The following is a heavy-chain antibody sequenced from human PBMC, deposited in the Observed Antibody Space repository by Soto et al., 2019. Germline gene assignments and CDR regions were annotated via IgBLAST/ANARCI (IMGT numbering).Heavy chain of an antibody. CDR2: IKSKTDDGTT. J-gene: IGHJ4*02. CDR3: AEGGTRPNY. Sequence: EVQLVESGGGLVKPGGSLRLSCAASGFTFSNAWMSWVRQAPGKGLEWVGRIKSKTDDGTTDYAAPVKGRFTISRDDSNNTLYLQMNSLKTEDTAVYYFAEGGTRPNYWGQGTLVTVSS. D-gene: IGHD1-26*01. V-gene: IGHV3-15*01. CDR1: GFTFSNAW.